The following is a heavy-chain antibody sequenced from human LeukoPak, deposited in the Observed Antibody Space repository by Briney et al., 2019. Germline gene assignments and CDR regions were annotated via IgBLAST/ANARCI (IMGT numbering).Heavy chain of an antibody. D-gene: IGHD6-19*01. CDR2: INPSGGST. V-gene: IGHV1-46*01. J-gene: IGHJ4*02. CDR1: GYTLTSYY. Sequence: SVNVSCKASGYTLTSYYMHRVRQAPAQGLEWMGIINPSGGSTSYAQKFQGKDTMTRDTSTSTVYMELRGLRSEDRAVYYCARGSEAVAYDYWGQGTLVTVSS. CDR3: ARGSEAVAYDY.